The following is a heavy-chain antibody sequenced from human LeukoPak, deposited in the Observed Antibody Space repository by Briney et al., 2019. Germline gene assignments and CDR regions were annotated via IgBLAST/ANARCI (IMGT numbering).Heavy chain of an antibody. CDR3: ARSQDIVVVPAATRDYYYYGMDV. Sequence: WASVTVSCKASGYTFTGYYMHWVRQAPGQGLEWMGWINPNSGGTKYAQKFQGRVTMTRDPSISTAYMELSRLRSDATAVYYCARSQDIVVVPAATRDYYYYGMDVWGQGTTVTVSS. V-gene: IGHV1-2*02. J-gene: IGHJ6*02. CDR1: GYTFTGYY. CDR2: INPNSGGT. D-gene: IGHD2-2*01.